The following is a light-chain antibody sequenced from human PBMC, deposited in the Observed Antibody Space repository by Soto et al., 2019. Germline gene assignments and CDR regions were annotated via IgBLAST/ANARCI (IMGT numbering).Light chain of an antibody. CDR2: KAS. V-gene: IGKV1-5*03. J-gene: IGKJ4*01. CDR3: QQYDRYPVT. CDR1: QSISSW. Sequence: DSQMTQYPSTLPASVGDRVTITCRASQSISSWLAWYQQKPGKAPKLLIYKASLLQSGVPSRFSGSGSGTEFTLTISSLQPEDFATYYCQQYDRYPVTFGGGTKVDIK.